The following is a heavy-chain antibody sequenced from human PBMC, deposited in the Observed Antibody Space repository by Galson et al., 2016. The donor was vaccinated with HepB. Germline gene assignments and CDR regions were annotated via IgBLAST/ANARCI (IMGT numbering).Heavy chain of an antibody. CDR3: ARNIVGATTGYDF. CDR1: GYRFSRYD. Sequence: QSGAEVKKPGESLKISCKASGYRFSRYDITWVRKAPGQGLEWVGWISTDGGKTNYGQKVEGRVTMTTDTSTTTAYMELRSLRSDDTALYYCARNIVGATTGYDFWGQGTLVTVSS. D-gene: IGHD1-26*01. J-gene: IGHJ4*02. CDR2: ISTDGGKT. V-gene: IGHV1-18*01.